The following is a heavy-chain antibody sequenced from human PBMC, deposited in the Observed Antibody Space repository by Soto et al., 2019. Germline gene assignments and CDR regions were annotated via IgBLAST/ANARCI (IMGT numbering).Heavy chain of an antibody. V-gene: IGHV4-39*01. D-gene: IGHD3-10*01. CDR3: AGRSSLASVQVYFGEISNYNWFDP. CDR1: NGYIRRAVCY. CDR2: IYHSGST. Sequence: SETQSLTFTVSNGYIRRAVCYWGWIHQPPGKGLEWIGRIYHSGSTYYNPSLQGRVTISVDTSKNQFSLKLSSVTAADTAVYFCAGRSSLASVQVYFGEISNYNWFDPWGQGTLVTVSS. J-gene: IGHJ5*02.